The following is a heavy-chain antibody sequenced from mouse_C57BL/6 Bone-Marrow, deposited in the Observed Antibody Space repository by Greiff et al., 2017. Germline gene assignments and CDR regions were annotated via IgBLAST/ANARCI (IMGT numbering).Heavy chain of an antibody. CDR3: AREKNYYGSHDY. J-gene: IGHJ2*01. Sequence: EVQLQQSGPVLVKPGASVKMSCKASGYTFTDYYMNWVKQSHGKSLEWIGVINPYNGGTSYNQKFKGKATLTVDKSSSTAYMELNSLTSEDSAVYYCAREKNYYGSHDYWGQGTTLTVSS. CDR2: INPYNGGT. D-gene: IGHD1-1*01. V-gene: IGHV1-19*01. CDR1: GYTFTDYY.